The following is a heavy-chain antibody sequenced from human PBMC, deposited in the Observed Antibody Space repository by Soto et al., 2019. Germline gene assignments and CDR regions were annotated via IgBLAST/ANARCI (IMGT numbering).Heavy chain of an antibody. V-gene: IGHV4-61*01. CDR1: GGSVSSGNYY. Sequence: SETLSLTCTVSGGSVSSGNYYWSWIRQPPGKGLEWIGFIYYTGSTSYNPSLKSRVTISMDTSKNQFSLKLSSVTAADTAVYYCARRYGGNFDYWGQGTLVTVSS. CDR2: IYYTGST. D-gene: IGHD1-26*01. CDR3: ARRYGGNFDY. J-gene: IGHJ4*02.